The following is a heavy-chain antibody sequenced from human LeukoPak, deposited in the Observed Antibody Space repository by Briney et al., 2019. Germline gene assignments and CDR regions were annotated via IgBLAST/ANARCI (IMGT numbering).Heavy chain of an antibody. Sequence: PSETLSLTCAVYGGSFSGYYWSWIRQPPGKGLEWIGEINHSGSTNYNPSLKSRVTISVDTSKNQFSLKLSSVTAADTAVYYWARAAITRVRGARGLIDYWGQGTLVTVSS. V-gene: IGHV4-34*01. CDR3: ARAAITRVRGARGLIDY. J-gene: IGHJ4*02. CDR2: INHSGST. CDR1: GGSFSGYY. D-gene: IGHD3-10*01.